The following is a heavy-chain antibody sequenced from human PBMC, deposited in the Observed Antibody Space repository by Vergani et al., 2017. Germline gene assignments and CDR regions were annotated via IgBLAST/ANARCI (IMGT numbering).Heavy chain of an antibody. J-gene: IGHJ4*02. CDR2: ISSSGSTI. D-gene: IGHD6-6*01. CDR1: GFTFSSYE. V-gene: IGHV3-48*03. CDR3: ASTIAARPGVSFDY. Sequence: VQLVESGGGVVQPGRSLRLSCAASGFTFSSYEMNWVRQAPGKGLEWVSYISSSGSTIYSADSVKGRFTISRDNAKNSLYLQMNSLRAEDTAVYFCASTIAARPGVSFDYWGQGTLVTVSS.